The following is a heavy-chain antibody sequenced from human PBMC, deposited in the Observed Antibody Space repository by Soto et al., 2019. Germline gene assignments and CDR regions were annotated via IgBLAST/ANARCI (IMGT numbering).Heavy chain of an antibody. D-gene: IGHD6-19*01. CDR3: ARQGMPVAGTWWSDP. Sequence: EFLKISFKGSAYDFTRHWIGWVRQIPGKGLEWMGIIYPADSETKYSPSFQDQVTISADKSISTTYLQWSSLRASDTAMYYCARQGMPVAGTWWSDPWGQGTLVTVSS. V-gene: IGHV5-51*01. CDR1: AYDFTRHW. J-gene: IGHJ5*02. CDR2: IYPADSET.